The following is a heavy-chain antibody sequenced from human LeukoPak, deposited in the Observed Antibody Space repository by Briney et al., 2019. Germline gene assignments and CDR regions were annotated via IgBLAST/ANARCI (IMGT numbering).Heavy chain of an antibody. J-gene: IGHJ4*02. V-gene: IGHV3-7*01. D-gene: IGHD1-20*01. CDR3: ARDQLTGSYYFDY. Sequence: GGSLRLSCAASGCTFSSYWMSWVRQAPGKGLEWVANIKQDGSEKYYVDSVKGRFTISRDNAKNSLYLQMNSLRAEDTAVYYCARDQLTGSYYFDYWGQGTLVTVSS. CDR2: IKQDGSEK. CDR1: GCTFSSYW.